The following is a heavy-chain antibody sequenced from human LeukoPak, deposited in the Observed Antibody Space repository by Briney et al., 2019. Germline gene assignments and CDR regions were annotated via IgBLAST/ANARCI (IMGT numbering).Heavy chain of an antibody. V-gene: IGHV1-18*01. Sequence: GASVKFSCKASGYTFMCYGLHWLRQAPGPGHDWMGWSSVYNVNTVYAQKFQGRVTMTTHTTTSTASMALRAPTSDHTTAHYFTKGSRVDAEDHFDYWGQGTLVTVSS. CDR2: SSVYNVNT. D-gene: IGHD1-14*01. CDR1: GYTFMCYG. CDR3: TKGSRVDAEDHFDY. J-gene: IGHJ4*02.